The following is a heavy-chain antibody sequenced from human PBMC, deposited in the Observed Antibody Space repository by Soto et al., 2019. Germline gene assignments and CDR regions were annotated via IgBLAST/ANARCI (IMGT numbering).Heavy chain of an antibody. J-gene: IGHJ4*01. CDR3: ARLGGYYQAFDQ. D-gene: IGHD3-22*01. CDR1: GSPISSYY. Sequence: SETLSLTCSVSGSPISSYYWGWFRLPPGQGLQWVGDIYYTGTTSYNPSLKGRVTVSLDTSKKQFSLKLRSVTAADTAVYFCARLGGYYQAFDQWGQGALVTVSS. V-gene: IGHV4-59*08. CDR2: IYYTGTT.